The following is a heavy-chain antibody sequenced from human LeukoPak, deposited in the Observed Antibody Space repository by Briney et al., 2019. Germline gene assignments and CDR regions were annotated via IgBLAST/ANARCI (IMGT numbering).Heavy chain of an antibody. CDR2: IYDSGST. J-gene: IGHJ4*02. D-gene: IGHD2-21*01. CDR3: AKGGKGFPLGLRFDS. CDR1: GRSISTYY. V-gene: IGHV4-59*01. Sequence: KPSETLSLTCTVSGRSISTYYWSWIRQPPGKGLEWIGYIYDSGSTNYNPSLKSRVTVSVDTSKNQFSLNLTSLTAADTAVYYCAKGGKGFPLGLRFDSWGQGTLVSVSS.